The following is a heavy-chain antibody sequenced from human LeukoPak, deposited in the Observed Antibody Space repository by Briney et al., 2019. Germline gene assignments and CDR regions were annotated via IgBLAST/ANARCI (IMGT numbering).Heavy chain of an antibody. D-gene: IGHD5-24*01. J-gene: IGHJ4*02. Sequence: GGSLRLSCAASGFTFSSYGMHWVRQAPGKGLEWVAFIRYDGSNKYYADSVKGRFTISRDNSKNTLYLQMNSLRAEDTAVYYCAKEAGWLQSQYYFDYWGQGTLVTVSS. CDR2: IRYDGSNK. V-gene: IGHV3-30*02. CDR1: GFTFSSYG. CDR3: AKEAGWLQSQYYFDY.